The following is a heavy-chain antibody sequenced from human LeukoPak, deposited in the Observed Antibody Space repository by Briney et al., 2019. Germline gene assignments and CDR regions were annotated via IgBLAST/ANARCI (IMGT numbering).Heavy chain of an antibody. CDR3: AKASDFWSGYYRLIDYFDY. D-gene: IGHD3-3*01. J-gene: IGHJ4*02. CDR2: IRGSGGST. CDR1: GFTFSSYA. V-gene: IGHV3-23*01. Sequence: GGSLRLSCAASGFTFSSYAMSWVRQAPGKGLEWDSAIRGSGGSTYYADSVKGRFTISRDNSKNTLYLQMNSLRAEDTAVYYCAKASDFWSGYYRLIDYFDYWGQGTLVTVSS.